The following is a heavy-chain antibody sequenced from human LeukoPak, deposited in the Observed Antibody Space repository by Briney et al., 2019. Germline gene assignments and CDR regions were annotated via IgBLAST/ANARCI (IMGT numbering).Heavy chain of an antibody. CDR2: IYYSGST. CDR1: GGSISSSSYY. CDR3: ASPPGYCSGGSCYEDAFDI. Sequence: PSETLSLTCTVSGGSISSSSYYWGWIRQPPGKGLEWIGSIYYSGSTYYNPSLKSRVTISVDTSKNQFSLKLSSVTAADTAVYYCASPPGYCSGGSCYEDAFDIWGQGTMVTVSS. J-gene: IGHJ3*02. V-gene: IGHV4-39*07. D-gene: IGHD2-15*01.